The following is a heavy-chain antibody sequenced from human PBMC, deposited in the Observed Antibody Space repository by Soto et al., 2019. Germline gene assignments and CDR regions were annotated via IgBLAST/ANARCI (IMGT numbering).Heavy chain of an antibody. J-gene: IGHJ4*02. V-gene: IGHV4-61*01. CDR2: IYYSGST. CDR3: ARGSYYDSSGYVY. Sequence: TSETLSLTCTVSGGSVSSGSYYWSWIRQPPGKGLEWIGYIYYSGSTNCNPSLKSRVTISVDTSKNQFSLKLSSVTAADTAVYYCARGSYYDSSGYVYWGQGTLVTVSS. D-gene: IGHD3-22*01. CDR1: GGSVSSGSYY.